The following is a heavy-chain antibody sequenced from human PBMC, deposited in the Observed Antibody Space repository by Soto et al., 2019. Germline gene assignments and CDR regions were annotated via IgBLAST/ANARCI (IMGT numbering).Heavy chain of an antibody. CDR2: ISYDGSNK. V-gene: IGHV3-30*18. Sequence: GGSLRLSCAASGFTFSSYGMHWVRQAPGKGLEWVAVISYDGSNKYYADSVKGRFTISRDNSKNTLYLQMNSLRAEDTAVYYCAKGNTVVLRFLESSRGMDVWGQGTTVTVSS. CDR1: GFTFSSYG. CDR3: AKGNTVVLRFLESSRGMDV. J-gene: IGHJ6*02. D-gene: IGHD3-3*01.